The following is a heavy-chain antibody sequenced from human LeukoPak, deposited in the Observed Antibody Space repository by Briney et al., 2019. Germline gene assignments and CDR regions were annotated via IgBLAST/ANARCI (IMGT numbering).Heavy chain of an antibody. V-gene: IGHV3-21*01. J-gene: IGHJ4*02. CDR3: ARKGWELLWGYFDY. Sequence: PGGSLRLSCAASGFTFSSYSMNWVRQAPGKGLEWVSSISSSSSYIYYADSVKGRFTISRDNAKNSLYLQMNSLRAEDTAVYYCARKGWELLWGYFDYWGQGTLVTVSS. CDR2: ISSSSSYI. CDR1: GFTFSSYS. D-gene: IGHD1-26*01.